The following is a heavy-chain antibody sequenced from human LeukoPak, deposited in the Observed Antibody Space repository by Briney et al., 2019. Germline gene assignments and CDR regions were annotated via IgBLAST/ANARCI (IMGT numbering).Heavy chain of an antibody. CDR1: GYTFTSYY. D-gene: IGHD3-22*01. CDR2: INPSGGST. V-gene: IGHV1-46*01. J-gene: IGHJ4*02. CDR3: ARDPVLDSSGYYFDY. Sequence: ASVKVSCKASGYTFTSYYMHWVRQAPGQGLEWMGIINPSGGSTSYAQKFQGRVTMTRDTSTSPVYMELSSLRSEDTAVYYCARDPVLDSSGYYFDYWGEGTLVTVSS.